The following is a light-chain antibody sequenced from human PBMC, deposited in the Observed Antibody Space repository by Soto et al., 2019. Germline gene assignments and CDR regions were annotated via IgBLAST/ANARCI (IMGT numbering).Light chain of an antibody. J-gene: IGKJ1*01. V-gene: IGKV1-39*01. CDR3: QQSHSSPLT. CDR1: QSIGPS. CDR2: VAS. Sequence: DIQMTQSPSSLSASVGDRVTITCRASQSIGPSLRWYQQKPGNAPRLLIYVASALERGVPSRFSGSGSVTDFTLTISSLQPDDFATYFCQQSHSSPLTFCQGTKVEI.